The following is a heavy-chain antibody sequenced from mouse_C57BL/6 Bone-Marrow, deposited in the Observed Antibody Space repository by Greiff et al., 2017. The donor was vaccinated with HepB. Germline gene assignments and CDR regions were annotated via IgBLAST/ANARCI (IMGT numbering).Heavy chain of an antibody. V-gene: IGHV1-64*01. D-gene: IGHD3-3*01. CDR1: GYTFTSYW. CDR2: IHPNSGST. CDR3: ARKGIRGAY. J-gene: IGHJ3*01. Sequence: QVQLQQPGAELVKPGASVKLSCKASGYTFTSYWMHWVKQRPGQGLEWIGMIHPNSGSTNYNEKFKSKATLTVDKSSSTAYMQLSSLTSGDSAVYYCARKGIRGAYWGQGTLVTVSA.